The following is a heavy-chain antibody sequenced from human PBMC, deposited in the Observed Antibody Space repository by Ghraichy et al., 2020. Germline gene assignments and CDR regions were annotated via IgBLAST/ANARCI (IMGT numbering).Heavy chain of an antibody. V-gene: IGHV1-2*04. Sequence: ASVKVSCKASGYTFTGYYMHWVRQAPGQGLEWMGWINPNSGGTNYAQKFQGWVTMTRDTSISTAYMELSRLRSDDTAVYYCARGNSRPPQGPYVKKYYYYYGMDVWGQGTTVTVSS. CDR2: INPNSGGT. CDR3: ARGNSRPPQGPYVKKYYYYYGMDV. J-gene: IGHJ6*02. CDR1: GYTFTGYY. D-gene: IGHD2/OR15-2a*01.